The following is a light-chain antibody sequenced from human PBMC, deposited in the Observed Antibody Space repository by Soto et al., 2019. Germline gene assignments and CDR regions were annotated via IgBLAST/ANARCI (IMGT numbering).Light chain of an antibody. J-gene: IGKJ1*01. Sequence: EIVMTQSPATLSVSPGERAILSCRDSQSVSSNLAWYQQKPGQPPRLLIYRASTRATGIPARFSGSGSGTEFTLTISSLQSEDFAVYYCQHYNNWPPWTFGQGTKVEIK. V-gene: IGKV3-15*01. CDR3: QHYNNWPPWT. CDR2: RAS. CDR1: QSVSSN.